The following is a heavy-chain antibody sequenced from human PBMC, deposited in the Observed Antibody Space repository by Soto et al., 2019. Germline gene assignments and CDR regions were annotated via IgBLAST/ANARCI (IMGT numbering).Heavy chain of an antibody. J-gene: IGHJ3*02. D-gene: IGHD3-9*01. CDR3: ARDFDAANAFDI. CDR1: GGSISGYY. CDR2: ISYSGST. V-gene: IGHV4-59*01. Sequence: SETLSLTCTVSGGSISGYYWSWIRQPPGTGLEWFGYISYSGSTNYNPSLKSRVAISLDTSKNQFSLRLTSVTAADTAVYYCARDFDAANAFDIWGQGTMVTVSS.